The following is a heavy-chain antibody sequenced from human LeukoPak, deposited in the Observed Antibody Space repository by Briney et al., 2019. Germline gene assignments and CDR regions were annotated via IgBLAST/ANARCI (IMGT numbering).Heavy chain of an antibody. CDR1: GFTFSSYA. D-gene: IGHD3-3*01. J-gene: IGHJ4*02. Sequence: GGSLRLSCAASGFTFSSYAMSWVRQAPGKGLEWVAVISHDGNNKYYADSVKGRFSISRDNSRSTLYLQMNSLRPEDTAVYYCARSNPGDYTLHPIGSWGQGTLVTVSS. V-gene: IGHV3-30*03. CDR3: ARSNPGDYTLHPIGS. CDR2: ISHDGNNK.